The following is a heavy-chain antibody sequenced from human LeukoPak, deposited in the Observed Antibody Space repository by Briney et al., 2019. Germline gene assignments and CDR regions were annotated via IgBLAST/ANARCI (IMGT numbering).Heavy chain of an antibody. CDR3: ARGPTTIAAAGNWFDP. J-gene: IGHJ5*02. Sequence: ASVTVSCKASGYTFTGYYMHWVRQAPGQGLAWMGWINPNSGGTNYAQKFQGRVTMTRDTSISIAYMELSRLRSDDTAVYYCARGPTTIAAAGNWFDPWGQGTLVTVSS. D-gene: IGHD6-13*01. CDR2: INPNSGGT. V-gene: IGHV1-2*02. CDR1: GYTFTGYY.